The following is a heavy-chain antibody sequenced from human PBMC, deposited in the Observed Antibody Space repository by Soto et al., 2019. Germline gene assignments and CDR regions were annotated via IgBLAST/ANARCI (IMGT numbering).Heavy chain of an antibody. D-gene: IGHD3-9*01. CDR2: IYYRGNT. CDR3: ARLEGLATISYYFDY. J-gene: IGHJ4*02. CDR1: GDSLNRDNYY. Sequence: PSETLSLTCSVSGDSLNRDNYYWGWIRQPPGKGLEWIGSIYYRGNTYYNPSLKTRDTISLDKSKSQFSLKLNSVTAAASAVYFCARLEGLATISYYFDYWGQETLVTVSS. V-gene: IGHV4-39*01.